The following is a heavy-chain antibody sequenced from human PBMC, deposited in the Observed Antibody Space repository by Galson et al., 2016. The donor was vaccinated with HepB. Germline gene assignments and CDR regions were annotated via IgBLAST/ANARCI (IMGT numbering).Heavy chain of an antibody. V-gene: IGHV1-18*01. CDR1: FTNYG. D-gene: IGHD6-25*01. CDR2: ISTNNGYA. J-gene: IGHJ5*02. CDR3: ARNISGWTALFDP. Sequence: FTNYGISWVRQAPGQGLEWMGWISTNNGYAIYARKLQGRVTMTTDTSTTTVFMELRTLTSDDTAVYYCARNISGWTALFDPWGQGTLVTVSS.